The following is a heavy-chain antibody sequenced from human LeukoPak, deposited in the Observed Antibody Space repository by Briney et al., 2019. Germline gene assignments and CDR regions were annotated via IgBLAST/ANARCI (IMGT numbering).Heavy chain of an antibody. D-gene: IGHD4-17*01. CDR1: GFTFSSYS. CDR3: ARIYGDYGDYDY. V-gene: IGHV3-21*01. J-gene: IGHJ4*02. CDR2: ISSSSSYI. Sequence: SGGSLRLSCAASGFTFSSYSMTWVRQAPGKGLEWVSSISSSSSYIYYADSVKGRFTISRDNAKNSLYLQMNSLRAEDTAVYYCARIYGDYGDYDYWGQGTLVTVSS.